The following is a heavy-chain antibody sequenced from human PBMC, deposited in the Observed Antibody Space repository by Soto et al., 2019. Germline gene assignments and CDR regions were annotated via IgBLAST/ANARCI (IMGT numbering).Heavy chain of an antibody. D-gene: IGHD3-16*02. J-gene: IGHJ6*03. Sequence: GGSLRLSCAASGFTFSSYWMSWVRQAPGKGLEWVANIKQDGSGKYYVDSVKGRFTISRDNAKNSLYLQMNSLRAEDTAVYYCAREVGGVIVILSDYYYYYYMDVWGKGTTVTVSS. CDR1: GFTFSSYW. CDR3: AREVGGVIVILSDYYYYYYMDV. CDR2: IKQDGSGK. V-gene: IGHV3-7*01.